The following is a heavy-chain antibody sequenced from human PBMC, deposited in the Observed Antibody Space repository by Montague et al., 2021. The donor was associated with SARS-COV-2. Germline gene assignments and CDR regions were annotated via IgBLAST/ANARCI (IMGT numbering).Heavy chain of an antibody. CDR1: GGAISANY. Sequence: SETLSLTCTSSGGAISANYWNWILQPPVSGLEWIGYIYYSGSTNYNPSLESRVTISADTSKNHFSLKLRSVTAADTAVYYCAREISGPDYFDYWGQGTLVTVSS. J-gene: IGHJ4*02. CDR3: AREISGPDYFDY. V-gene: IGHV4-59*01. CDR2: IYYSGST. D-gene: IGHD3-10*01.